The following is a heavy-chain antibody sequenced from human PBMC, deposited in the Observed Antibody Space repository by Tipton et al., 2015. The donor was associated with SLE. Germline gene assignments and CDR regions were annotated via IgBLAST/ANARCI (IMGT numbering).Heavy chain of an antibody. Sequence: TLSLTCTVSGGSISSYYWGWIRQPPGKGLEWIGSIYHSGSTYYNPSLKSRVTISVDTSKNQFSLKLSSVTAADTAVYYCARVLLDDILTGYSHDAFDIWGQGKMVTVSS. CDR1: GGSISSYY. CDR2: IYHSGST. J-gene: IGHJ3*02. CDR3: ARVLLDDILTGYSHDAFDI. D-gene: IGHD3-9*01. V-gene: IGHV4-38-2*02.